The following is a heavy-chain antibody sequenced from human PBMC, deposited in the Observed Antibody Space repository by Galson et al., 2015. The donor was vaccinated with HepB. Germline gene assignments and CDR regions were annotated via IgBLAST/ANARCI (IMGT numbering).Heavy chain of an antibody. CDR1: GYTFTGYY. J-gene: IGHJ4*02. D-gene: IGHD3-22*01. CDR3: ARPWGPRGPYYYDSSGMYYFDY. Sequence: SVKVSCKASGYTFTGYYMHWVRQAPGQGLEWMGWISAYNGNTNYAQKLQGRVTMTTDTSTSTAYMELRSLRSDDTAVYYCARPWGPRGPYYYDSSGMYYFDYWGQGTLVTVSS. CDR2: ISAYNGNT. V-gene: IGHV1-18*04.